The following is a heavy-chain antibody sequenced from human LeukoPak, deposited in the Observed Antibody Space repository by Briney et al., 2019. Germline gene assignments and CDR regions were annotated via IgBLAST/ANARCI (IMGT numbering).Heavy chain of an antibody. CDR3: ARLHLITYYWFDP. D-gene: IGHD3-22*01. Sequence: SETLSLTCTVSGYSISSGYYWGWIRQPPGKGLAWIGSIYHSGSTYYNPSLKSRVTISVDTTKNQFSLKLSSVTAADTSVYYCARLHLITYYWFDPWGQGTLVTVSS. V-gene: IGHV4-38-2*02. CDR2: IYHSGST. CDR1: GYSISSGYY. J-gene: IGHJ5*02.